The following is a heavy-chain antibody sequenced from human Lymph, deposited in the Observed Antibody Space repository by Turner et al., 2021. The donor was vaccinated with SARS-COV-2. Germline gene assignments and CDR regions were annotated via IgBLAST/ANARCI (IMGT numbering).Heavy chain of an antibody. CDR2: INPDSGGT. V-gene: IGHV1-2*02. CDR1: GYTFTGYY. J-gene: IGHJ3*01. CDR3: ARGGLYYYDSSAYYGDAFDF. Sequence: QVQLVQSGAEVKQPGASVNVSCTASGYTFTGYYMHWVRQAPGQGREWMGWINPDSGGTNNAQNVQDRITMTRDTSISTAYMELSRLRSDDTAVYYCARGGLYYYDSSAYYGDAFDFWGQGTMVTVSS. D-gene: IGHD3-22*01.